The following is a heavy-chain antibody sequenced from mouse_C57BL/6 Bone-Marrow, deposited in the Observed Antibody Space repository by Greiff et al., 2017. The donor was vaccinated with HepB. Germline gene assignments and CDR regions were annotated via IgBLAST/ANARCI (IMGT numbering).Heavy chain of an antibody. J-gene: IGHJ1*03. CDR1: GYSFTGYY. Sequence: EVKLVESGPELVKPGASVKISCKASGYSFTGYYMNWVKQSPEKSLEWIGEINPSTGGTTYNQKFKAKATLTVDKSSSTAYMQLKSLTSEDSAVYYCARGEIYYDYDGYFDVWGTGTTVTVSS. D-gene: IGHD2-4*01. CDR2: INPSTGGT. V-gene: IGHV1-42*01. CDR3: ARGEIYYDYDGYFDV.